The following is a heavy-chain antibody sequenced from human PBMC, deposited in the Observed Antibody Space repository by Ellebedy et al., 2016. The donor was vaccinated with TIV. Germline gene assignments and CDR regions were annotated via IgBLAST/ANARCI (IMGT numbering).Heavy chain of an antibody. V-gene: IGHV3-11*01. Sequence: GGSLRLSXAASGFTFSDYYMSWIRQAPGKGLEWVSYISSSGSTIYYADSVKGRFTISRDNAKNSLYLQMNSLRAEDTAVYYCARWGRYSGYDDYYYYGMDVWGQGTTVTVSS. CDR2: ISSSGSTI. J-gene: IGHJ6*02. CDR3: ARWGRYSGYDDYYYYGMDV. CDR1: GFTFSDYY. D-gene: IGHD5-12*01.